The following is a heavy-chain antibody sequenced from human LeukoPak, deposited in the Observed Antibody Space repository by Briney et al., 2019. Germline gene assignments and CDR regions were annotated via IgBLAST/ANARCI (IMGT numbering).Heavy chain of an antibody. D-gene: IGHD6-6*01. CDR1: GYSFTSYW. CDR2: IYPGDSDT. Sequence: GESLKISCKGSGYSFTSYWIGWVRQMPGKGLEWMGIIYPGDSDTRYSPSFQGQVTISADKSISTAYLQWSSLKASDTAMYYCARRSPVGGSSSYYYYYYMDVWGKGTTVAVSS. J-gene: IGHJ6*03. V-gene: IGHV5-51*01. CDR3: ARRSPVGGSSSYYYYYYMDV.